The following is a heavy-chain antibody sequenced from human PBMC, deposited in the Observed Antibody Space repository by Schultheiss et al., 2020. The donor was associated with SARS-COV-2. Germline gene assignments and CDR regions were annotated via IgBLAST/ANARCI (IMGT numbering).Heavy chain of an antibody. CDR2: IYYSGST. CDR1: GGSFSGHY. V-gene: IGHV4-59*05. CDR3: ARHSRFGELFGYYGMDV. J-gene: IGHJ6*02. D-gene: IGHD3-10*01. Sequence: SETLSLTCAVYGGSFSGHYWTWIRQRPGKGLEWIGSIYYSGSTYYNPSLKSRVTISVDTSKNQFSLKLSSVTAADTAVYYCARHSRFGELFGYYGMDVWGQGTTVTVSS.